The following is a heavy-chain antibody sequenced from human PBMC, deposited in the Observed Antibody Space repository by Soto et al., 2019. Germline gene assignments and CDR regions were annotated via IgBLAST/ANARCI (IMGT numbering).Heavy chain of an antibody. V-gene: IGHV3-66*01. Sequence: EVQLLESGGGLVQPGGSLRLSCAASGFTVSSNYMSWVRQAPGKGLEWVSVIYSGGSTYYADSVKGRFTTSRDDSMNTLCLQMNSLRADDRAVYYCARAHEYGDHLDYWGQGTLVTVSS. J-gene: IGHJ4*02. CDR1: GFTVSSNY. CDR2: IYSGGST. CDR3: ARAHEYGDHLDY. D-gene: IGHD4-17*01.